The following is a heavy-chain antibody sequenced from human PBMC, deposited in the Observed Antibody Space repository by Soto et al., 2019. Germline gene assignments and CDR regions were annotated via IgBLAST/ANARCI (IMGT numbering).Heavy chain of an antibody. V-gene: IGHV1-18*01. CDR2: INRYNGIT. CDR1: ESDG. Sequence: QVQLVQSGSELKKPGDSVKVSCKVPESDGITWVRQARGQGLEGMGWINRYNGITNYAYEFQDRVTMTIDTTTRTGYMELSSLRSDDTAVYYCANRCNPRMDVWGQGTTVTVSS. J-gene: IGHJ6*02. CDR3: ANRCNPRMDV.